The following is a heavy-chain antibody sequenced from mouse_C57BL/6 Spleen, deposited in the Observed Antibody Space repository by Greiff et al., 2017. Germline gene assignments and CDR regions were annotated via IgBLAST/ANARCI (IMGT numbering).Heavy chain of an antibody. J-gene: IGHJ3*01. CDR3: ARDYYGSTFAY. D-gene: IGHD1-1*01. V-gene: IGHV1-53*01. CDR1: GYTFTRHW. CDR2: FNPSYGGT. Sequence: QVQLQQPGTELVKPGASVKLFCKVSGYTFTRHWMHWVKQRPGQGLEWIGNFNPSYGGTNYNEKFKSKATLTVDKSSSTAYMQLSSLTSEDSAVYYCARDYYGSTFAYWGQGTLVTVSA.